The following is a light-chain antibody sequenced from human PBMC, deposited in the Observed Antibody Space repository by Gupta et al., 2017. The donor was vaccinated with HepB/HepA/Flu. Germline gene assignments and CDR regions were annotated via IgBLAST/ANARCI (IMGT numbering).Light chain of an antibody. CDR3: QQHYRYLWT. CDR1: QTIDND. J-gene: IGKJ3*01. V-gene: IGKV1-39*01. Sequence: IRMTQSPSYLSASFGDSVTITCRASQTIDNDVNWFQQKPGKPPKLLISAASTLHGWFPARFSGSGSGTEFSLTINSVQSEDFVIYYCQQHYRYLWTFGPGTKVEIK. CDR2: AAS.